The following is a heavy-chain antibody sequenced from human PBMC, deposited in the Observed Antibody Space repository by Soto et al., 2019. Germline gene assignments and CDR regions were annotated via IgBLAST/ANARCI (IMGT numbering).Heavy chain of an antibody. CDR3: ARIRSGSYGYYYYYYGMDV. J-gene: IGHJ6*02. D-gene: IGHD1-26*01. CDR2: INHSGST. V-gene: IGHV4-30-2*01. CDR1: GGSISSGGYS. Sequence: TLSLTCAVSGGSISSGGYSWSWIRQPPGKGLEWIGEINHSGSTNYNPSLKSRVTISVDTSKNQFSLKLSSVTAADTAVYYCARIRSGSYGYYYYYYGMDVWGQGTTVTVSS.